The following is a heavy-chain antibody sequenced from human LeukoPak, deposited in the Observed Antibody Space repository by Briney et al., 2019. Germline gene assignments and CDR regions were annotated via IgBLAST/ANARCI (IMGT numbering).Heavy chain of an antibody. CDR3: AKSNGYGLVDI. V-gene: IGHV4-4*02. CDR2: IFYSGST. J-gene: IGHJ3*02. D-gene: IGHD3-10*01. Sequence: SETLSLTCGVSGGSISSINWWCWVRQPPGKGLEWIGNIFYSGSTYYSPSLKSRVTISLDTSRNQFSLKLNSVTAADTAVYYCAKSNGYGLVDIWGQGTMVTVSS. CDR1: GGSISSINW.